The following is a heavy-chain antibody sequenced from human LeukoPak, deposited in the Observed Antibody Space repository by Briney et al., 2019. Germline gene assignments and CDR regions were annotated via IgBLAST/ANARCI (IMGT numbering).Heavy chain of an antibody. V-gene: IGHV4-39*01. CDR2: IYYRGTT. J-gene: IGHJ3*02. CDR3: ARMERNAFDI. CDR1: GGSISSSSYY. D-gene: IGHD3-3*01. Sequence: PSETLSLTCTVSGGSISSSSYYWGWIRQPPGKGLEWIGSIYYRGTTYYNPSLKSRVTISVDTSENQFSLKLSSVTAADTAVYYCARMERNAFDIWGQGTMVTVSS.